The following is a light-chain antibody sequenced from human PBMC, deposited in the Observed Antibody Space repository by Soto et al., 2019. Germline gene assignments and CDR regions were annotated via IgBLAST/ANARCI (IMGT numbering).Light chain of an antibody. CDR2: ATS. J-gene: IGKJ2*01. V-gene: IGKV1-39*01. CDR1: QTISFY. CDR3: QQSLSTPPT. Sequence: DIQMTQSPSSLSASVGDTVTITCRASQTISFYLNWYRQRPGRTPDLLIYATSSLESGVPARFDGSGSGTEFTLTISSLHPDDFETYNCQQSLSTPPTFGQGTKLELK.